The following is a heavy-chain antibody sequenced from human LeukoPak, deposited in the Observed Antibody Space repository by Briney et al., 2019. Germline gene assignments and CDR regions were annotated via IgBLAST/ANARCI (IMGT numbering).Heavy chain of an antibody. D-gene: IGHD2-21*02. V-gene: IGHV1-2*02. CDR3: AKRLGDQRAFDY. Sequence: ASVKVSCKASGYTFTDYYMHWVRQAPGQGLEWMGWINPNNGVTKYAQKFQDRVAMTRDTSISTAYMDLSRLTSDDTAVYYCAKRLGDQRAFDYWGQGTLVTVSS. J-gene: IGHJ4*02. CDR2: INPNNGVT. CDR1: GYTFTDYY.